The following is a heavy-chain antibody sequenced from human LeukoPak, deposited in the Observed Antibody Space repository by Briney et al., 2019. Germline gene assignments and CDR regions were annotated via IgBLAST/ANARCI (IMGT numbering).Heavy chain of an antibody. CDR3: ARVGIYYDSSGYHWPHWFDP. CDR2: IIPIFGTA. Sequence: GASVKVSCKASGGTFSSYAISWVRQAPGQGLEWMGGIIPIFGTANYAQKFQGRVTITADESTSTAYMELSSLRSEDTAVYYCARVGIYYDSSGYHWPHWFDPWGQGTLVTVSS. V-gene: IGHV1-69*13. CDR1: GGTFSSYA. J-gene: IGHJ5*02. D-gene: IGHD3-22*01.